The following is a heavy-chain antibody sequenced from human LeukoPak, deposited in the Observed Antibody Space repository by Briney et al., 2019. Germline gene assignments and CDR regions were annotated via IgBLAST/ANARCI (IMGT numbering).Heavy chain of an antibody. D-gene: IGHD4-17*01. Sequence: GSLRLSCAASGFPFDSYGMHWGRRAPGKGGEWVAVISYDGSNKYYIDSVKGRFTISRDNSKNTLYLQMNSLRPEDTAVYYCAKDRTYDYGTYDAFDIWGPGTMVTVSS. CDR1: GFPFDSYG. J-gene: IGHJ3*02. V-gene: IGHV3-30*18. CDR3: AKDRTYDYGTYDAFDI. CDR2: ISYDGSNK.